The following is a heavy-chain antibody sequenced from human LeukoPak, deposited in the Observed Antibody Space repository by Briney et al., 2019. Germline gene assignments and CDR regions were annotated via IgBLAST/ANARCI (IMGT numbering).Heavy chain of an antibody. CDR3: AKLYASGTYYDDYFDY. D-gene: IGHD3-10*01. CDR1: GFIFSYYG. Sequence: GGSLRLSCAASGFIFSYYGIHWVRQAPGKGLEWVAFIRFDGSNKYYADSVKGRFTISRDNSKNTLYLQMNSLRAEDTALYYCAKLYASGTYYDDYFDYWGQGTLVTVSS. J-gene: IGHJ4*02. CDR2: IRFDGSNK. V-gene: IGHV3-30*02.